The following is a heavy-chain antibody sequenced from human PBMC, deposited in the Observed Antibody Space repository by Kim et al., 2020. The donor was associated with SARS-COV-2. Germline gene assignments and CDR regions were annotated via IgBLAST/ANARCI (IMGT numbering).Heavy chain of an antibody. D-gene: IGHD3-22*01. V-gene: IGHV3-30*04. CDR1: GFTFSSYA. Sequence: GGSLRLSCAASGFTFSSYAMHWVRQAPGKGLEWVAVISYDGSNKYYADSVKGRFTISRDNSKNTLYLQMNSLRAEDTAVYYCARDDYYDSSGYYHDYWGQGTLVTVSS. CDR2: ISYDGSNK. J-gene: IGHJ4*02. CDR3: ARDDYYDSSGYYHDY.